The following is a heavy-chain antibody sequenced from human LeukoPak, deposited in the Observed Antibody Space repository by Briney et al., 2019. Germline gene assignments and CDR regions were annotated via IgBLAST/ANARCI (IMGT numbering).Heavy chain of an antibody. Sequence: GEALEISCQGSGYSFTSYWIGWGRRRPGKGVEGRGIIYPGESDTRYSPSFQGQVTISADKSISTAYLQWSSLKASDTAMYYCARRTEGVLLWFGELDLWGQGTLVTVSS. D-gene: IGHD3-10*01. CDR2: IYPGESDT. CDR3: ARRTEGVLLWFGELDL. CDR1: GYSFTSYW. V-gene: IGHV5-51*01. J-gene: IGHJ5*02.